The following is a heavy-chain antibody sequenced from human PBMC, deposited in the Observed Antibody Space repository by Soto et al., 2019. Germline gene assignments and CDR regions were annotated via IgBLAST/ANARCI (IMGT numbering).Heavy chain of an antibody. D-gene: IGHD1-26*01. CDR3: AKVGSSSRDGYNPEFDY. Sequence: PGGSLRLSCAASGFTFSSYAMSWFRQAPGKGLEWVSAISGSGGSTYYADSVKGRFTISRDNSKNTLYLQMNSLRAEDTAVYYCAKVGSSSRDGYNPEFDYWGQGTLVTVS. V-gene: IGHV3-23*01. J-gene: IGHJ4*02. CDR2: ISGSGGST. CDR1: GFTFSSYA.